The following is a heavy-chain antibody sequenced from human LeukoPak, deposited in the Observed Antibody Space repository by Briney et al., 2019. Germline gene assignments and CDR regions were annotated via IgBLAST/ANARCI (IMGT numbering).Heavy chain of an antibody. CDR2: IYYSGST. CDR1: GGSISSYY. J-gene: IGHJ4*02. CDR3: TTSLGDYVWGSYRS. Sequence: PSETLSLTCTVSGGSISSYYWSWIRQPPGKGLEWIGYIYYSGSTNYNPSLKSRVTISVDTSKNQFSLKLSSVTAADTAVYYCTTSLGDYVWGSYRSWGQGTLVTVSS. D-gene: IGHD3-16*02. V-gene: IGHV4-59*01.